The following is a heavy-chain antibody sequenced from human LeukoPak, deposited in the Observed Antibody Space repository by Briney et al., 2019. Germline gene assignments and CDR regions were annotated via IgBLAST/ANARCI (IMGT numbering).Heavy chain of an antibody. CDR3: ARGPPPDFDY. Sequence: SETLSLTCTVSGGSITSYYWSWIRQPAGKGLEWIGRIYTSGSTDYNPSLKSRVTMSVDTSKNQFSLRLTSVTAADTAVYYCARGPPPDFDYWGQGTLVTISS. CDR2: IYTSGST. J-gene: IGHJ4*02. CDR1: GGSITSYY. V-gene: IGHV4-4*07.